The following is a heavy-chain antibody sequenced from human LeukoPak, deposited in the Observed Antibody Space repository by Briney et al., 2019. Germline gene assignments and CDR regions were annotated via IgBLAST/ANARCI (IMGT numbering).Heavy chain of an antibody. CDR2: ISGTNDDT. J-gene: IGHJ4*02. CDR3: ANEAVAGNGDY. D-gene: IGHD6-19*01. V-gene: IGHV3-23*01. CDR1: GFIFKLFA. Sequence: GGSLRLSCVGSGFIFKLFAVGWVRQAPGKGLEWVSVISGTNDDTDYADSVRGLFTISRDNSKNTLYLQMNSLRAEDTAVYYCANEAVAGNGDYWGQGTLVTVSS.